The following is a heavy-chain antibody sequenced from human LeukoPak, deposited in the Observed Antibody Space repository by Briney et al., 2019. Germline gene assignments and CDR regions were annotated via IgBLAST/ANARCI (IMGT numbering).Heavy chain of an antibody. CDR2: IIPIFGTA. CDR3: ARDPGYSYGEEFDY. J-gene: IGHJ4*02. D-gene: IGHD5-18*01. CDR1: GGTFSSYA. V-gene: IGHV1-69*13. Sequence: SVKVSCKASGGTFSSYAISWVRQAPGQGLEWMGGIIPIFGTANYAQKFQGRVTITADESTSTAHMELSSLRSEDTAVYYCARDPGYSYGEEFDYWGQGTLVTVSS.